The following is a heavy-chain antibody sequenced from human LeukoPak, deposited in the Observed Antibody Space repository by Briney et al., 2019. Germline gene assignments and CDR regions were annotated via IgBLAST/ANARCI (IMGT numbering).Heavy chain of an antibody. CDR3: ARRLGYCSSTSCYESYFDY. D-gene: IGHD2-2*01. CDR1: GGSISSSSYY. CDR2: IYYSGST. V-gene: IGHV4-39*01. Sequence: SETLSLTCTVSGGSISSSSYYWGWIRQPPGKGLEWIGSIYYSGSTYYNPSLKSRVTISVDTSKNQFSLKLSSVTAADTAVYYCARRLGYCSSTSCYESYFDYWGQGTLVTVSS. J-gene: IGHJ4*02.